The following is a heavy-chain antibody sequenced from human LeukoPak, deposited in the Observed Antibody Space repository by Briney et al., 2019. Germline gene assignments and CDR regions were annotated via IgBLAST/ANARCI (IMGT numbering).Heavy chain of an antibody. J-gene: IGHJ6*02. CDR3: ASTRSLWFGELLKGSMDV. D-gene: IGHD3-10*01. V-gene: IGHV4-59*01. Sequence: KSSETLSLTCAVYGGSFSGYYWSWIRQPPGKGLEWIGYIYYSGSTNYNPSLKGRVTISVDTSKNQFSLKLSSVTAADTAVYYCASTRSLWFGELLKGSMDVWGQGTTVTVSS. CDR1: GGSFSGYY. CDR2: IYYSGST.